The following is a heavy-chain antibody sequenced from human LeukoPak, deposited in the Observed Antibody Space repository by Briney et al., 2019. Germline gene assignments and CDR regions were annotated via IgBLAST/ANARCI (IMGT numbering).Heavy chain of an antibody. CDR1: GFTFSSYG. CDR3: VKDVGGPSDY. D-gene: IGHD3-10*01. J-gene: IGHJ4*02. Sequence: GGSLRLSCAASGFTFSSYGMHWVRQAPGKGLEWVSTLTGDGVTTYYTDSVKGRFTISRDHSKNTLYLQMNSLRAEDTAVYYCVKDVGGPSDYWGQGTLVTVSS. V-gene: IGHV3-23*01. CDR2: LTGDGVTT.